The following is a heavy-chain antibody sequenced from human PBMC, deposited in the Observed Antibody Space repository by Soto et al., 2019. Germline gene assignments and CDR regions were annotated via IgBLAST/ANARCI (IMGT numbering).Heavy chain of an antibody. V-gene: IGHV3-23*01. CDR3: ASHGGAKYYYAMDV. CDR1: GSTVSTSA. D-gene: IGHD4-17*01. J-gene: IGHJ6*04. Sequence: EVQLLESGGGLVQPGGSLRLSCAASGSTVSTSAMSWVRQAPGKGLEWVSTIGRGGTKTYYADSVTGLFTVSRDHSKFTLYLQVHSLRPEDTAGYYCASHGGAKYYYAMDVWGEATTVTVSS. CDR2: IGRGGTKT.